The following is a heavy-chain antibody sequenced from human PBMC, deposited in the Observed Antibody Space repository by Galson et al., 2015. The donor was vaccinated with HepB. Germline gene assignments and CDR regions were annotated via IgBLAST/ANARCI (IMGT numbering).Heavy chain of an antibody. CDR1: GFTFSSYG. Sequence: SLRLSCAASGFTFSSYGMHWVRQAPGKGLEWVAVIWYDGSNKYYADSVKGRFTISRDNSKNTLYLQMNSLRAEDTAVYYCARDSLHCSGGSCYNYYYYYGMDVWGQGTTVTVSS. V-gene: IGHV3-33*08. J-gene: IGHJ6*02. CDR2: IWYDGSNK. CDR3: ARDSLHCSGGSCYNYYYYYGMDV. D-gene: IGHD2-15*01.